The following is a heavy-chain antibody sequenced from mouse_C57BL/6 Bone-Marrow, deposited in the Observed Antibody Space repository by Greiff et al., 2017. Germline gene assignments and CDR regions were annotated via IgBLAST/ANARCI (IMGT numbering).Heavy chain of an antibody. CDR1: EYEFPSHD. V-gene: IGHV5-2*01. CDR3: ARSHYYGSAWFAY. J-gene: IGHJ3*01. Sequence: EVKLMEPRGGLVQPGESLKLSCESYEYEFPSHDMSWVRKTPEKRLELVAAINSDGGSTYYPDTMERRFIISRDNTKKTLYLQMSSLRSEDTALYYCARSHYYGSAWFAYWGQGTLVTVSA. CDR2: INSDGGST. D-gene: IGHD1-1*01.